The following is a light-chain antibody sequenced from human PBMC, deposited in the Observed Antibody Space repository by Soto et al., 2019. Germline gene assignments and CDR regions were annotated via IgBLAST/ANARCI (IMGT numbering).Light chain of an antibody. J-gene: IGKJ2*01. Sequence: EIVLTQSPATLSLSPGERATLSCRASQSLNTYLAWYQQKPGQAPRLLIYDASNRATAIPTRFSGSGSGTDFTLTISSLEPEDFAVYYCQQRSNWPPYTFGQGTKLEIK. V-gene: IGKV3-11*01. CDR3: QQRSNWPPYT. CDR2: DAS. CDR1: QSLNTY.